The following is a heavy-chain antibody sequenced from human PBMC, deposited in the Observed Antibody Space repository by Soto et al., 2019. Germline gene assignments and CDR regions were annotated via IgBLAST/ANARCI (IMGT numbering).Heavy chain of an antibody. J-gene: IGHJ4*02. CDR2: ISGSGGGT. Sequence: EVQLLESGGALVQPGGSLRLSCAASGFTFSSYAMTWVRQAPGKGLEWVSGISGSGGGTYYADSVKGRFTISRDNSKNTLYLQMNSLRAEDTAVYYCAKDGHRSGWYYFDYWGQGTLVTVSS. CDR3: AKDGHRSGWYYFDY. D-gene: IGHD6-19*01. V-gene: IGHV3-23*01. CDR1: GFTFSSYA.